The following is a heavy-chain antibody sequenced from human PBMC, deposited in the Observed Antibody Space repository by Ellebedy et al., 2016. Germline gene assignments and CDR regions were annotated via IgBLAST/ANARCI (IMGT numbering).Heavy chain of an antibody. CDR2: ISYGSSYV. CDR1: GFTFSTYN. CDR3: ARTIQLSTRSYYYHYMDV. Sequence: GGSLRLXXAASGFTFSTYNMNWVRQAPGKGLEWVSSISYGSSYVYSSDSVKGRFTISRDNANNSLYLQMNSLRDEDTAVYFCARTIQLSTRSYYYHYMDVWGKGTTVTVSS. J-gene: IGHJ6*03. D-gene: IGHD1-1*01. V-gene: IGHV3-21*01.